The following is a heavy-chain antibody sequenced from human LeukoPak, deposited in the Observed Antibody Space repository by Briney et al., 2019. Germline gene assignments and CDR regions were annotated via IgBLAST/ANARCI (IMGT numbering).Heavy chain of an antibody. V-gene: IGHV4-59*01. CDR1: GGSISGYY. Sequence: SSETLPLTCTVSGGSISGYYWSWIRQPPGKGLEWIGYIFYSGSTNYNPSLKSRVTISVDTSKNQFSLKLNSVTAADTAVYYCARGEWDLLFDYWGQGTLVTVSS. J-gene: IGHJ4*02. D-gene: IGHD1-26*01. CDR2: IFYSGST. CDR3: ARGEWDLLFDY.